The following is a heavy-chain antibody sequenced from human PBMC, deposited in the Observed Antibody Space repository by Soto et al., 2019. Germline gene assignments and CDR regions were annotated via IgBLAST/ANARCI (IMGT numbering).Heavy chain of an antibody. CDR3: ARAVAAAADFDS. Sequence: QVQLVQSGAEEKKPGASVKVSCKASGYTFTGYAMHWVRQAPGQRLEWMGWINAGNGNTKYSQKFQGRVTITRDTAASTAYMELSSLRSEDTAVYYCARAVAAAADFDSWGQGPLVTVSS. CDR2: INAGNGNT. J-gene: IGHJ4*02. D-gene: IGHD6-25*01. V-gene: IGHV1-3*05. CDR1: GYTFTGYA.